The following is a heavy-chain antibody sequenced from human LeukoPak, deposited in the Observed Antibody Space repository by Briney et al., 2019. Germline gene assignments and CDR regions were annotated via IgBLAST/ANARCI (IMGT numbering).Heavy chain of an antibody. CDR3: ARDDYDSSGYYYNYYYYMDV. Sequence: GGSLRLSCAASGFTFSDYYMTWIRQAPGKGLEWVSYISSSSSTIYYADSVKGRFTISRDSAKNSLYLQMNRLRAEDTAVYYCARDDYDSSGYYYNYYYYMDVWGKGTTVTVSS. CDR1: GFTFSDYY. V-gene: IGHV3-11*04. CDR2: ISSSSSTI. D-gene: IGHD3-22*01. J-gene: IGHJ6*03.